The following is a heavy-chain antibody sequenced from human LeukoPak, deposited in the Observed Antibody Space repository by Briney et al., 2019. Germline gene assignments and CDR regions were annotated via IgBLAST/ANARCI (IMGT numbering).Heavy chain of an antibody. J-gene: IGHJ4*02. V-gene: IGHV3-15*01. CDR1: GFTFSNAW. CDR2: IKSKTDGGTT. D-gene: IGHD3-22*01. CDR3: TTDSSGYYYNRNYFDY. Sequence: PGGSLRLSCAASGFTFSNAWMSWVRQAPGKGLEWVGRIKSKTDGGTTDYAAPVKGRFTISRDDSRNTLYLQMNSLKTEDTAVYYCTTDSSGYYYNRNYFDYWGQGTLVTVSS.